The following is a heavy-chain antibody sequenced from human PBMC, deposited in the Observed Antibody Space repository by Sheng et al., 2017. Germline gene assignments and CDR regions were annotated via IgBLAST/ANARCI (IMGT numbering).Heavy chain of an antibody. J-gene: IGHJ4*02. CDR1: GFTLSSHA. D-gene: IGHD6-19*01. CDR2: ISYDGTNK. V-gene: IGHV3-30-3*01. Sequence: ESGGSVVQPGRSLRLSCAASGFTLSSHAMHWVRQAPGKGLEWVAVISYDGTNKYYADSLKGRFTISSDISKNTLHLQMSGLRPEDTAVYYCVRDSSGWYLGGYFDYWGLGTLVTVSS. CDR3: VRDSSGWYLGGYFDY.